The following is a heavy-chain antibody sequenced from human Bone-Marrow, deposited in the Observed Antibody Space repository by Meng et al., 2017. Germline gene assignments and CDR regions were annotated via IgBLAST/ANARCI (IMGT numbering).Heavy chain of an antibody. J-gene: IGHJ4*02. CDR2: IKSKTDGGTT. CDR1: GFTFSNAW. Sequence: GESLKISCAASGFTFSNAWMSWVRQAPGKGLEWVGRIKSKTDGGTTDYAAPVKGRFTISRDDSKNTLYLQMNSLRTEDTAVYYCTTAEYRFLVEVDYWGQGTLVTVS. D-gene: IGHD2-15*01. V-gene: IGHV3-15*01. CDR3: TTAEYRFLVEVDY.